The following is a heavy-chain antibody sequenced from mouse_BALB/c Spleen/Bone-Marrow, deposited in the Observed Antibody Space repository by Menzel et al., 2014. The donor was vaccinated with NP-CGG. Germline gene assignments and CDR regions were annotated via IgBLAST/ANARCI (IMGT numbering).Heavy chain of an antibody. CDR3: ARHAYYDQTEVSFVY. CDR2: ISGGGSYT. Sequence: EVQVAESGGGLVKSGGSLKLSCAASGFSFNSYGMSWVRQTPEKRLEWVATISGGGSYTFYPDSVKGRFTISRDNAKNNLYLQLSSLRSEDTALYYCARHAYYDQTEVSFVYWGQGTLVTVSA. J-gene: IGHJ3*01. V-gene: IGHV5-9-2*01. CDR1: GFSFNSYG. D-gene: IGHD2-4*01.